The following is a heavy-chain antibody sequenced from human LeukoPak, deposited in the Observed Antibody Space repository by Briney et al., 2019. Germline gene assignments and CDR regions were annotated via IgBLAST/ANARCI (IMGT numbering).Heavy chain of an antibody. D-gene: IGHD3-10*01. Sequence: GGSLRLSCAASGFTFTTYGMHWVRQAPGKGLEWVAFIRYDGSDKYYADSVRGRFTISRDNSKNTVSLQMNSLGAEDTAVYYCAKNYYGSGGSLHYFDYWGQGTLVTVSS. CDR1: GFTFTTYG. J-gene: IGHJ4*02. V-gene: IGHV3-30*02. CDR3: AKNYYGSGGSLHYFDY. CDR2: IRYDGSDK.